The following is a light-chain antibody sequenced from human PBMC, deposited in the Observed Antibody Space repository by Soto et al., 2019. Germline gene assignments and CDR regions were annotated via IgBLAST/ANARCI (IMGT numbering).Light chain of an antibody. CDR3: QQYGSSGT. CDR1: QSVSNNY. CDR2: GAS. Sequence: VLTQSPGTLSLSPAERATLSCRASQSVSNNYLAWYQQKPGQAPRLLIYGASNRATGIPDRFSGSGSGTDFTLTISRLEPEDFAVYYCQQYGSSGTFGQGTKVDIK. J-gene: IGKJ1*01. V-gene: IGKV3-20*01.